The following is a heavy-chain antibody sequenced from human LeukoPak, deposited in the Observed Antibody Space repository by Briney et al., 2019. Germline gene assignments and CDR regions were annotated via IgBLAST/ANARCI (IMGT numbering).Heavy chain of an antibody. J-gene: IGHJ5*02. D-gene: IGHD5-24*01. CDR1: GGSISSYY. Sequence: SETLSLTCTVSGGSISSYYWSWIRQPPGKGLEWIGYIYYSGSTNYNPSLKSRVTISVDTSKNQFSLKLSSVTAADTAVYYCARDGYKWGWFDPWGQGTLVTVSS. V-gene: IGHV4-59*01. CDR2: IYYSGST. CDR3: ARDGYKWGWFDP.